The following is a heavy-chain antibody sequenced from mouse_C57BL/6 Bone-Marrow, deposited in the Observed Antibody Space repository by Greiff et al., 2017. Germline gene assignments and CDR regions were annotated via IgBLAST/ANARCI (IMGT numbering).Heavy chain of an antibody. CDR1: GFNIKDDY. CDR2: IDPENGDT. D-gene: IGHD1-1*01. CDR3: TTALTTVVGGYFDV. V-gene: IGHV14-4*01. Sequence: EVQLQQSGAELVRPGASVKLSCTASGFNIKDDYMHWVKQRPEQGLEWIGWIDPENGDTEYASKFQGKATITADTSSNTAYLQLSSLTSEDTAVYYCTTALTTVVGGYFDVWGTGTTVTVSS. J-gene: IGHJ1*03.